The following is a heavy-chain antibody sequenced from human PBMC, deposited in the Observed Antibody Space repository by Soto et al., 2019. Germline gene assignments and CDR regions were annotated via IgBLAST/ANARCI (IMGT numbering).Heavy chain of an antibody. CDR2: TYYGASS. Sequence: SETLSLTCAVSGYSISSGYYWGWIRQPPGKGLEWLGTTYYGASSYYNPSLRSRITILLDASTNQLSLKLGSVTAADTAVYFCVRVAGSASWYETDSWGQGILVTVSS. D-gene: IGHD6-13*01. V-gene: IGHV4-38-2*01. J-gene: IGHJ4*02. CDR3: VRVAGSASWYETDS. CDR1: GYSISSGYY.